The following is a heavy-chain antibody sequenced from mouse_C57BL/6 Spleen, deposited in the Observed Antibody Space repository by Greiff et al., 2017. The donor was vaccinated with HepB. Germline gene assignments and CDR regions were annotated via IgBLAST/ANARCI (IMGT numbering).Heavy chain of an antibody. CDR3: ARGGDAFAY. D-gene: IGHD2-13*01. J-gene: IGHJ3*01. Sequence: VQLQQSGAELVRPGASVKLSCKASGYTFTDYYINWVKQRPGQGLEWIARIYPGSGNTYYNEKFKGKATLTAEKSSSTAYMQISSLTSEDSAVYFCARGGDAFAYWGQGTLVTVSA. V-gene: IGHV1-76*01. CDR2: IYPGSGNT. CDR1: GYTFTDYY.